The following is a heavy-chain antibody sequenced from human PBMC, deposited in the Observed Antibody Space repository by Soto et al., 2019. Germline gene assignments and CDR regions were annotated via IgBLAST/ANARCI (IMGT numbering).Heavy chain of an antibody. CDR3: AREEPASRHHDY. V-gene: IGHV4-34*02. J-gene: IGHJ4*02. CDR1: GGSFSDYY. Sequence: QVQLQQWGAGLLKPSETLSLTCAVYGGSFSDYYWSWIRQTPEKGLEWIGEVSHSGSTTYNPSLKKRVTSAIDTSKNQFSLTLSSVTAADTAIYFCAREEPASRHHDYWGQGNLVTVSS. CDR2: VSHSGST. D-gene: IGHD1-26*01.